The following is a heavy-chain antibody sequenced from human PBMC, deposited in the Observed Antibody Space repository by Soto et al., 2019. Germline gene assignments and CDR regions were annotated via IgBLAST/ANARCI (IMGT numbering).Heavy chain of an antibody. J-gene: IGHJ4*02. Sequence: SETLSLTCNVPAGTISRSSSSPGQIRQPPGKGQKWVVCIYYLGNTYYNPSLVSRVTISVDTSKNQFSLKLRSVTAADTAVFYCAGLYPYESSGYHLNYWGQGALVTVSS. D-gene: IGHD3-22*01. CDR1: AGTISRSSSS. CDR3: AGLYPYESSGYHLNY. V-gene: IGHV4-39*01. CDR2: IYYLGNT.